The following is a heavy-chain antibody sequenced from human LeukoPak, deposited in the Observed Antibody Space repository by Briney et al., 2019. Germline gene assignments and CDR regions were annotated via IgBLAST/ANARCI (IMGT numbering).Heavy chain of an antibody. CDR2: IYSSGST. V-gene: IGHV4-31*03. Sequence: PSETLSLTCTVSGGSISSSSYYWGWIRQHPGKGLEWIGYIYSSGSTYYNPSLKSRLTISVDTSKNHFSLRLSSVTAADTAVYYCARTDTSGYFVNYWGQGTLVTVSS. CDR1: GGSISSSSYY. D-gene: IGHD3-22*01. J-gene: IGHJ4*02. CDR3: ARTDTSGYFVNY.